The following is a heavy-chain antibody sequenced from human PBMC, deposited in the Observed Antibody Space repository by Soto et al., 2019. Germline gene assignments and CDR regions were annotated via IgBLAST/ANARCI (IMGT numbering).Heavy chain of an antibody. CDR3: AAETESYHSSGYYSYFLAY. CDR2: IYYSGST. J-gene: IGHJ4*02. V-gene: IGHV4-59*06. D-gene: IGHD3-22*01. Sequence: SETLTLTCTISGGSIRGSAWSWIRQPPGKGLEWVGYIYYSGSTFYNPSLKSRVAISLDTSKNQFSLRLNSVTAADTAVYYCAAETESYHSSGYYSYFLAYWGSGSWVTVCS. CDR1: GGSIRGSA.